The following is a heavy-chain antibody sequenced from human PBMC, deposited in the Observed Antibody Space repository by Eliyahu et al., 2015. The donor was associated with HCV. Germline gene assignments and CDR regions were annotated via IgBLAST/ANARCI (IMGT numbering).Heavy chain of an antibody. CDR3: ARGGLRRGYSDY. CDR1: GFIFSSYW. J-gene: IGHJ4*02. CDR2: IKEDGSEK. Sequence: EVQLVESGGGLVQPGGSLRLSCAASGFIFSSYWMTWVRQAPGKGLEWVANIKEDGSEKYYVDSLKGRFTISRDNAKNSLFLQMNSLRAEDTAVYYCARGGLRRGYSDYWGQGTLVTVSS. V-gene: IGHV3-7*03. D-gene: IGHD4-17*01.